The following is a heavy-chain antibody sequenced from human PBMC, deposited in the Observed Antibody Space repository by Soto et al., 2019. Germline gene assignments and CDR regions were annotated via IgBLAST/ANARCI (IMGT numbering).Heavy chain of an antibody. CDR2: ISYDGSNT. Sequence: QVQLEESGGGVVQPGRSLRLSCVASGFTLSSYGMHWVRQAPGKGLEWVAIISYDGSNTYYADSVKGRFTISRDNSKNTLYLQMNSLRAEDTSVYYCAKEGGLSGSYYISSSYYFDYWGQGTLVTVSS. CDR3: AKEGGLSGSYYISSSYYFDY. V-gene: IGHV3-30*18. D-gene: IGHD1-26*01. J-gene: IGHJ4*02. CDR1: GFTLSSYG.